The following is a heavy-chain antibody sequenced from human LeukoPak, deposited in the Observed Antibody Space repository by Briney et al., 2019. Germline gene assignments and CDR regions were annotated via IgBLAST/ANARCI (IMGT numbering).Heavy chain of an antibody. CDR3: ARDHVVDGLVFDY. CDR1: GFTFRSHW. J-gene: IGHJ4*02. Sequence: GGSLRLSCAAAGFTFRSHWMSWIRQAPGKGLEWVANTNQDGSDKQYVDSVKGRFTISRDNAKNSLYLQMDSLRAEDTGLYYCARDHVVDGLVFDYWGQGALATVSS. V-gene: IGHV3-7*01. D-gene: IGHD2-15*01. CDR2: TNQDGSDK.